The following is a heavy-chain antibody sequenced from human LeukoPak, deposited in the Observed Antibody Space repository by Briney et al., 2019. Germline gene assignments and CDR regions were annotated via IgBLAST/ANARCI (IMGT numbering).Heavy chain of an antibody. Sequence: PSETLSLTCTVSGGSISSYYWSWIRQPAGKGLEWIGRIYTSGSTNYNPSLKSRVTMSVDTSKNQFSLKLSSVTAADTAVYYCARDLPTYNWNKFNWFDPWGQGTLVTVSS. CDR1: GGSISSYY. D-gene: IGHD1/OR15-1a*01. J-gene: IGHJ5*02. CDR2: IYTSGST. CDR3: ARDLPTYNWNKFNWFDP. V-gene: IGHV4-4*07.